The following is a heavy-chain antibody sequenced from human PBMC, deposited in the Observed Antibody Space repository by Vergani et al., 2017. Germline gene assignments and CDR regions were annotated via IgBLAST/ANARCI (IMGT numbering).Heavy chain of an antibody. D-gene: IGHD3-10*01. V-gene: IGHV1-2*02. CDR2: INPNSGGT. J-gene: IGHJ4*02. Sequence: QVQLVQSGAEVKKPGASVKVSCKASGYTFTGYYMHWVRQAPGQGLEWMGWINPNSGGTNYAQKFQGRVTMTRDTSISTAYMELSRRRSDDTAVYYCARVGGWGSYYAPSAYYFDYWGQGTLVTVSS. CDR1: GYTFTGYY. CDR3: ARVGGWGSYYAPSAYYFDY.